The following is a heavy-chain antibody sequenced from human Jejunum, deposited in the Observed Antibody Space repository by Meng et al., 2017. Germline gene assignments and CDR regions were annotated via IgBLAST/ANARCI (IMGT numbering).Heavy chain of an antibody. V-gene: IGHV3-7*01. Sequence: GGFRRPPWSGSGFTFSIYWLTSVRHAPGKGLEWVANIKEEGSEKYLVDSVKGRFTISRDNAESSLYLHISGLRAEDTAVYYCARIALSGSWFDDWGQGTLVTVSS. J-gene: IGHJ4*02. CDR2: IKEEGSEK. CDR3: ARIALSGSWFDD. CDR1: GFTFSIYW. D-gene: IGHD3-10*01.